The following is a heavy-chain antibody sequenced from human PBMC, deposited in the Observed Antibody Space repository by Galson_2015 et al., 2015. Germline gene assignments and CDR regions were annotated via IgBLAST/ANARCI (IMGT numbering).Heavy chain of an antibody. CDR1: GFTFSSYW. CDR2: INKDGSEK. V-gene: IGHV3-7*03. CDR3: AKYGSGSRTAFEI. J-gene: IGHJ3*02. D-gene: IGHD3-10*01. Sequence: SLRLSCAASGFTFSSYWMSWGRQAPGKGLEWVANINKDGSEKYYVDSVKGRFTISRDNAKNSLYLQMNSLRAEDTAVYYCAKYGSGSRTAFEIWGQGTMVTVSS.